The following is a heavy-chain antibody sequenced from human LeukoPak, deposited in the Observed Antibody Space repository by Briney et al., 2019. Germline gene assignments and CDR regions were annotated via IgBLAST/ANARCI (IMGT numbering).Heavy chain of an antibody. CDR1: GFTFSSYW. V-gene: IGHV3-7*01. D-gene: IGHD4-17*01. Sequence: GESLRLSCAASGFTFSSYWMSWARQAPGKGLEWVANIKQDGSEKYYVDSVKGRFTISRDNAKNSLYLQMNSLRAEDTAVYYCARGHGDYETFDYWGQGTLVTVSS. CDR2: IKQDGSEK. CDR3: ARGHGDYETFDY. J-gene: IGHJ4*02.